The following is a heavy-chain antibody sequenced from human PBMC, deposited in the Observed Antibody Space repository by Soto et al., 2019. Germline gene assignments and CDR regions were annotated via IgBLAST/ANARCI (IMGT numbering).Heavy chain of an antibody. CDR3: ARDYYYSSGYLGSGAFDI. Sequence: PSETLSLSCTVSGGSISSGGYYWSWIRQHPGKGLEWIGYIYYSGSTYYNPSLKSRVTISVDTSRNQFSLKLSSVTAADTAVYYCARDYYYSSGYLGSGAFDIWRQGAMVTV. CDR2: IYYSGST. CDR1: GGSISSGGYY. D-gene: IGHD3-22*01. V-gene: IGHV4-31*03. J-gene: IGHJ3*02.